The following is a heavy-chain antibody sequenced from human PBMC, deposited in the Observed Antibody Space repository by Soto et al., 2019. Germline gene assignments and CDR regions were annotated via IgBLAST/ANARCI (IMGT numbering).Heavy chain of an antibody. V-gene: IGHV4-4*02. CDR1: SGSITSNNW. Sequence: QVQLQESGPGLVKSSGTLSLTCAVSSGSITSNNWWSWVRQSPGKGLEWIGEIYHSGRTNYNPSLKSRVTILVDKSKNHFSLQLSSVTAADTAVYYCARAGDVRTSVFDYWGPGTLVTVSS. D-gene: IGHD3-16*01. CDR3: ARAGDVRTSVFDY. CDR2: IYHSGRT. J-gene: IGHJ4*02.